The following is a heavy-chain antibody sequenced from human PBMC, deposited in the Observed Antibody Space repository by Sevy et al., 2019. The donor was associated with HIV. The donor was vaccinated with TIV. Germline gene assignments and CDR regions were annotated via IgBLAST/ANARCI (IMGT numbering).Heavy chain of an antibody. D-gene: IGHD3-22*01. CDR3: ATTKDYYDSSGDPFDY. V-gene: IGHV1-24*01. CDR2: FDPEDGET. J-gene: IGHJ4*02. Sequence: ASVKVSCKVSEYTLSELSMHWVRQAAGKGLEWMGRFDPEDGETIYAQKFQGRVTMTEDTSTDTAYMELSSLRSEDTAVYYCATTKDYYDSSGDPFDYWGQGTLVTVSS. CDR1: EYTLSELS.